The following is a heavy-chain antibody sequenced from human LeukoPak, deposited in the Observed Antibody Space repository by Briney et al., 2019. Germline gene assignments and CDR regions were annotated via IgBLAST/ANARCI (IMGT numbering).Heavy chain of an antibody. V-gene: IGHV3-64D*06. CDR2: ISSDGVST. CDR1: GFTFSRSL. CDR3: VKDAALYAH. D-gene: IGHD2-8*01. Sequence: GGSLRPFCSASGFTFSRSLKHWVGQAPGKGLEYVSAISSDGVSTYYGASVKGRFTISRDNSKNTLYLQMSSLRVEDTALYYCVKDAALYAHSGQASLVTVSS. J-gene: IGHJ4*02.